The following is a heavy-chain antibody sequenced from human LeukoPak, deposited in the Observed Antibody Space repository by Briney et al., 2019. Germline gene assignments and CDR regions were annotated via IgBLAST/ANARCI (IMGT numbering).Heavy chain of an antibody. D-gene: IGHD2-2*01. CDR2: ISGSGGST. V-gene: IGHV3-23*01. J-gene: IGHJ6*02. Sequence: GGSLRLSCAASGFTFSSYVMSWVRQAPGKGLEWVSAISGSGGSTYYADSVKGRFTISRDNSKNTLYLQLNSLRAEDTAVYYCAKSTSPLYYYYGMDVWGQGTTVTVSS. CDR1: GFTFSSYV. CDR3: AKSTSPLYYYYGMDV.